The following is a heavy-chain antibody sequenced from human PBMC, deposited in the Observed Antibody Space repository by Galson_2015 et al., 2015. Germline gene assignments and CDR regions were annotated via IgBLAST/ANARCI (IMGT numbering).Heavy chain of an antibody. D-gene: IGHD5-18*01. Sequence: ATLSLTCTVSGGSVSSGSYYWSWIRPPPGKGLEWIGYIYYSGSTNYNPSLKSRVTISVDTSKNQFSLKLSSVTAADTAVYYCAREQLRGYSYGDDNWFDPWGQGTLVTVSS. CDR1: GGSVSSGSYY. V-gene: IGHV4-61*01. CDR2: IYYSGST. J-gene: IGHJ5*02. CDR3: AREQLRGYSYGDDNWFDP.